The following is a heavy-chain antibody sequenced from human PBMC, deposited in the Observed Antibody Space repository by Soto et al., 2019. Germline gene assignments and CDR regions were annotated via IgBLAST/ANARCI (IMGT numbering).Heavy chain of an antibody. CDR1: GYTFTRYA. J-gene: IGHJ6*02. CDR3: ARGADSSGYYYTYYYYGMDV. V-gene: IGHV1-3*01. Sequence: ASVKVSCKASGYTFTRYAMHWVCQAPGQRLEWMGWINAGNGNTKYSQKFQGRVTITRDTSASTAYMELSSLRSEDTAVYYCARGADSSGYYYTYYYYGMDVWGQGTTVTVSS. CDR2: INAGNGNT. D-gene: IGHD3-22*01.